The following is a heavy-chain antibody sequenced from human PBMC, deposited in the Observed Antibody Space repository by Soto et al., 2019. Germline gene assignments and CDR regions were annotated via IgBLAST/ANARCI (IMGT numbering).Heavy chain of an antibody. CDR2: INSDGSST. V-gene: IGHV3-74*01. Sequence: EVQLVESGGGLVQPGGSLRLSCAASGFTFNTYWMHWVRQAPGKGLVWVSRINSDGSSTFYADSVKGRFTISRDNAKNTLYLQMNSLRAEDTAVYYCASSILTPFDYWGQGTLVTASS. J-gene: IGHJ4*02. CDR1: GFTFNTYW. D-gene: IGHD7-27*01. CDR3: ASSILTPFDY.